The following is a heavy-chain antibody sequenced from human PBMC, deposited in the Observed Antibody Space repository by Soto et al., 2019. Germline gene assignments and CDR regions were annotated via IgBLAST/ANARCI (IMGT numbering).Heavy chain of an antibody. D-gene: IGHD3-22*01. CDR3: AKSRYSDSSGDFYDY. CDR2: IGGSGRTT. CDR1: GFTFSNYY. J-gene: IGHJ4*02. V-gene: IGHV3-23*01. Sequence: PGGSLRLSCGASGFTFSNYYMSWIRQAPGKGLEWVSGIGGSGRTTYYADSVKGRFTISRDNSNNTLFLQMNSLRAEDTAVYYCAKSRYSDSSGDFYDYWGQGTLVTVSS.